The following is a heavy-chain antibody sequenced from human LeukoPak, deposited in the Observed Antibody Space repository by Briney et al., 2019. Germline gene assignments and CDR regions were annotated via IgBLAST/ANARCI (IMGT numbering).Heavy chain of an antibody. CDR3: SRDMVRETLMYWFDP. V-gene: IGHV4-4*07. J-gene: IGHJ5*02. D-gene: IGHD3-10*01. Sequence: PSETLSLTCTVSGASINGYFWSWIRQTDGGGLEWIGRIYGSGSSNYNPSFESRATVSSDTSKNQFSLELRSVTAADTAVYYCSRDMVRETLMYWFDPWGPGIVVTVSS. CDR2: IYGSGSS. CDR1: GASINGYF.